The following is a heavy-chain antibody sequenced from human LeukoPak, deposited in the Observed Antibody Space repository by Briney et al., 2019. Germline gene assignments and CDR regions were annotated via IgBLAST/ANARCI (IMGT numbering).Heavy chain of an antibody. CDR2: ISSSGSTI. J-gene: IGHJ3*02. Sequence: GGSLRLSCAASGFTFSSSQMNWVRQAPGKGLEWVSYISSSGSTIYYAESVKGRFTISRDSAKNSLYLQMNSLRAEDTAVYYCARAANWGFSDAFDIWGQGTMVTVSS. D-gene: IGHD7-27*01. V-gene: IGHV3-48*03. CDR3: ARAANWGFSDAFDI. CDR1: GFTFSSSQ.